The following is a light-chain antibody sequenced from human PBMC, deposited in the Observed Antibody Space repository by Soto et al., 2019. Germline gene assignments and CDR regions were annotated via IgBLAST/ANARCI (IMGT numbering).Light chain of an antibody. J-gene: IGKJ4*01. CDR1: QSVSIN. CDR2: GAS. Sequence: EIVMTQSPATLSVSPGERATLSCRASQSVSINLAWYQQKPGQAPRLLVYGASTRATGIPARFRGSGSGTEFTLTISSLQSEDSAVYYCQQYHDWPLTFGGGTKVEIK. CDR3: QQYHDWPLT. V-gene: IGKV3-15*01.